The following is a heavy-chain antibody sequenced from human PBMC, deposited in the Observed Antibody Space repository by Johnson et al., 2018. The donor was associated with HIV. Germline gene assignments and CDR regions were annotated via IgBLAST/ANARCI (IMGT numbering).Heavy chain of an antibody. D-gene: IGHD2-2*02. CDR3: ARDRVPAAIGLAYRGAFDI. J-gene: IGHJ3*02. CDR2: ISSNGGST. Sequence: MQLVESGGGVVQPGGSLRLSCAASGFTFSSYAMHWVRQAPGKGLEYVSAISSNGGSTYYANSVKGRFTISRDNSKNTLYLQMNSLRAEDTAVYYCARDRVPAAIGLAYRGAFDIWGQGTMVTVSS. V-gene: IGHV3-64*01. CDR1: GFTFSSYA.